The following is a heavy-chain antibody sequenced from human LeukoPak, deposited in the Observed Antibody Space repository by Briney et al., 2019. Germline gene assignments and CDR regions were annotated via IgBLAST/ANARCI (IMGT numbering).Heavy chain of an antibody. CDR2: VIPMFGTT. V-gene: IGHV1-69*06. Sequence: ASVKVSCKASGATFSTYTFSWVRQAPGQGLEWMGGVIPMFGTTNYAQKFQGRVTITADKSTSTAYMELSSLRSEDTAVYYCARVRDYYDSTNYYYGMDVWGQGTTVTVSS. CDR1: GATFSTYT. D-gene: IGHD3-22*01. CDR3: ARVRDYYDSTNYYYGMDV. J-gene: IGHJ6*02.